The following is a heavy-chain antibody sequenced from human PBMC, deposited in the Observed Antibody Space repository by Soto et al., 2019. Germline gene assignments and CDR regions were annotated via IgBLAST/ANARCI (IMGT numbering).Heavy chain of an antibody. J-gene: IGHJ5*02. D-gene: IGHD5-18*01. CDR3: ARVYSAARPKSSWFDP. CDR1: GGSISSSSYY. CDR2: IYYSGST. V-gene: IGHV4-39*07. Sequence: SETLSLTCTVSGGSISSSSYYWGWIRQPPGKGLEWIGSIYYSGSTYYNPSLKSRVTISVDTSKNQFSLKLSSVTAADTAVYYCARVYSAARPKSSWFDPWGQGTLVTVSS.